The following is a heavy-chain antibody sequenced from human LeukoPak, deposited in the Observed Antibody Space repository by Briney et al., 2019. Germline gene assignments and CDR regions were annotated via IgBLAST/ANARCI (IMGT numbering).Heavy chain of an antibody. V-gene: IGHV3-53*01. J-gene: IGHJ4*02. CDR2: IYSGGST. Sequence: GGSLRLSCAASGFTVSSNYMSWVRQAPGKGLEWVSVIYSGGSTYYADSVKGRFTISRDNSKNTLYLQMNSPRAEDTAVYYCAREERGYCTNGVCSGFDYWGQGTLVTVSS. D-gene: IGHD2-8*01. CDR1: GFTVSSNY. CDR3: AREERGYCTNGVCSGFDY.